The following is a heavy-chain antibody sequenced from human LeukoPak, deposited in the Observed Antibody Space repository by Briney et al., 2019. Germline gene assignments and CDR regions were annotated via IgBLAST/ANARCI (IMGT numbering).Heavy chain of an antibody. CDR1: GFTFSSYG. CDR3: AKLGISSFDY. D-gene: IGHD3-16*01. Sequence: GGSLRLSCAASGFTFSSYGMHWVRQAPGKGLEWVAFIRYDGSNKYYAVSVKGRFTISRDNSKNTLYLQMNSLRTEDTAVYYCAKLGISSFDYWGQGTLVTVSS. CDR2: IRYDGSNK. J-gene: IGHJ4*02. V-gene: IGHV3-30*02.